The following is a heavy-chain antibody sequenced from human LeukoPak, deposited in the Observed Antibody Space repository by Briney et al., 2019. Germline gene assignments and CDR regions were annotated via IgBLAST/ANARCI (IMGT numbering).Heavy chain of an antibody. J-gene: IGHJ3*02. Sequence: PGGSLTLSCAASGFTLSDYYMSWIRQAAGRGREWVSYISSSGSTIYYADTVKGRFTISRDNAKNSLYLQMNSLRAEDTAVYYCARTDDAFDIWGQGTMVTVSS. CDR3: ARTDDAFDI. V-gene: IGHV3-11*01. CDR2: ISSSGSTI. CDR1: GFTLSDYY.